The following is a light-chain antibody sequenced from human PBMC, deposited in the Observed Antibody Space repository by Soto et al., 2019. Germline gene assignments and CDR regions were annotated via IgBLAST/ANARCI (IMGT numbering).Light chain of an antibody. Sequence: LTQPPSASGSPGQSVTISCTGTSSDIGGYDYVSWYQQHPGKVPKLLIYEVSKRPSGVPDRFSGSKSGKTASLTVSGLQAEDEADYYCSSYTGTKNLLFGGGTKVTVL. J-gene: IGLJ2*01. CDR1: SSDIGGYDY. CDR2: EVS. CDR3: SSYTGTKNLL. V-gene: IGLV2-8*01.